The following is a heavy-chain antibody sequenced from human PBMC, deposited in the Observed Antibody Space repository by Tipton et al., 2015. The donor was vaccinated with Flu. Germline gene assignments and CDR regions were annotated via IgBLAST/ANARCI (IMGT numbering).Heavy chain of an antibody. CDR3: ARSVVPAAIDY. V-gene: IGHV3-21*01. J-gene: IGHJ4*02. Sequence: GSLRLSCTVSSFTFSDNWMDWVRQAPGKGLEWVSSISSSSSYIYYADSVKGRFTISRDNAKNSLYLQMNSLRAEDTAVYYCARSVVPAAIDYWGQGTLVTVSS. CDR1: SFTFSDNW. D-gene: IGHD2-2*01. CDR2: ISSSSSYI.